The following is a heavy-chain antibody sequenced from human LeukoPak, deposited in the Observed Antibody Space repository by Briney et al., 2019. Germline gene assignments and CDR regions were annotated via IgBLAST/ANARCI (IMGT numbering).Heavy chain of an antibody. J-gene: IGHJ6*02. Sequence: GGSLSLSCAASGFTFSDHHMDWVRQAPGKGLEWIGRSRNKGRGYSTVFAASVKGRFTISRDEPKNSLYLQMNSLKTEDTAVYYCARLSTPTLYQLVPYYYGMDVWGQGTTVTVSS. CDR1: GFTFSDHH. V-gene: IGHV3-72*01. CDR3: ARLSTPTLYQLVPYYYGMDV. CDR2: SRNKGRGYST. D-gene: IGHD6-6*01.